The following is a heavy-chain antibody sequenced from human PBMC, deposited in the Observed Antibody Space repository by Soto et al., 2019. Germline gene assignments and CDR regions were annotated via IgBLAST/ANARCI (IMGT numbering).Heavy chain of an antibody. CDR1: DGSSSGYY. D-gene: IGHD3-10*02. CDR2: INPSGST. J-gene: IGHJ4*02. CDR3: ARGRITMLH. Sequence: QVQLQQWGAGLLKPSETLSLTCTVYDGSSSGYYWSWVRQPPGKGLEWIGEINPSGSTNYNPSLKSRVTISVDTSTNQFSLNVNSVTAADTAVYYCARGRITMLHWGQGTLVTVSS. V-gene: IGHV4-34*01.